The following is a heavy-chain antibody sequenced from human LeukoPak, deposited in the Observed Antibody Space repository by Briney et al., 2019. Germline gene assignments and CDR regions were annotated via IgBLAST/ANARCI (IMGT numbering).Heavy chain of an antibody. V-gene: IGHV1-24*01. J-gene: IGHJ4*02. CDR1: GYTLTELS. CDR2: FDPEDGET. Sequence: ASVKVSCKVSGYTLTELSMHWVRQAPRKGLEWMGGFDPEDGETIYAQKFQSRVTMTEDTSTDTAYMELSSLRSEDTAVYYCATNRGWKDAFDYWGQGTLVTVSS. D-gene: IGHD1-1*01. CDR3: ATNRGWKDAFDY.